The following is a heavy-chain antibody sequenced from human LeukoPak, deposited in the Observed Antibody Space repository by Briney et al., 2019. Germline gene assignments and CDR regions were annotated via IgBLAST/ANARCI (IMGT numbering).Heavy chain of an antibody. CDR1: GGSFSGYY. Sequence: PSETLSLTCAVYGGSFSGYYWSWIRQPPGKGLEWIGEINHSGSTNYNPSLKSRVTISVDTSKNQFSLKLSSVTAADTAVYYCARHVFQQLEPWGQGTLVTVSS. J-gene: IGHJ5*02. D-gene: IGHD6-13*01. V-gene: IGHV4-34*01. CDR3: ARHVFQQLEP. CDR2: INHSGST.